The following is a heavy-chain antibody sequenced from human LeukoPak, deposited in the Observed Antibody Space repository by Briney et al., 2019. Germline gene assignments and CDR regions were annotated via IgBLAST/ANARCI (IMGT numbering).Heavy chain of an antibody. Sequence: GASVKVSCKASGYTFTSYGISWVRQAPGQGLEWMGWISAYNGNTNYAQKLQGRVTMTTDTSTSTAYMELRSLRSDDTAVYYCARDSLDVDTAMVTSRYYYYMDVWGKGTTVTVSS. J-gene: IGHJ6*03. CDR2: ISAYNGNT. CDR1: GYTFTSYG. V-gene: IGHV1-18*01. D-gene: IGHD5-18*01. CDR3: ARDSLDVDTAMVTSRYYYYMDV.